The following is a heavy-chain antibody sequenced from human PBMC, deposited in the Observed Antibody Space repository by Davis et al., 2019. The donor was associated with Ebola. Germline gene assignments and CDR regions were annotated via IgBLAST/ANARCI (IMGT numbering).Heavy chain of an antibody. CDR3: ARHGWLGYSSSPLYFDL. V-gene: IGHV3-48*02. Sequence: GESLKISCAASGFTFSSYSMNWVRQAPGKGLAWDSYISISSSTIYYADSVKGRFTISRDNAKNSLYLQMNSLRDEDTAVYYCARHGWLGYSSSPLYFDLWGRGTLVTVSS. CDR1: GFTFSSYS. J-gene: IGHJ2*01. CDR2: ISISSSTI. D-gene: IGHD6-6*01.